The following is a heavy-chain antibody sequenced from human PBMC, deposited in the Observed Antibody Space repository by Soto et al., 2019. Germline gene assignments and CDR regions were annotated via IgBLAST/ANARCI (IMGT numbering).Heavy chain of an antibody. V-gene: IGHV1-18*01. J-gene: IGHJ6*03. D-gene: IGHD6-6*01. CDR1: GYTFTSYG. CDR3: ARVRDSSSPKRYYYYYMDV. CDR2: ISAYNGNT. Sequence: ASVKVSCKASGYTFTSYGISWVRQAPGQGLEWMGWISAYNGNTNYAQKLQGRVTMTTDTSTSTAYMELRSLRSDDTAVYYCARVRDSSSPKRYYYYYMDVWGKGTTVTVSS.